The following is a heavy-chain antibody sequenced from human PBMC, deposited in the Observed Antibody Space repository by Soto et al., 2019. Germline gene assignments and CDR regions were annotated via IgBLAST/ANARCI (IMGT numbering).Heavy chain of an antibody. Sequence: TSETLSLTCTVSGGSISSYYWSWIRQPPGKGLEWIGYIYYSGSTNYNPSLKSRVTISVDTSKNQFSLKLSSVTAADTAVYYCARYRMVYANYYFDYWGQGTLVTVSS. CDR1: GGSISSYY. D-gene: IGHD2-8*01. J-gene: IGHJ4*02. CDR3: ARYRMVYANYYFDY. CDR2: IYYSGST. V-gene: IGHV4-59*01.